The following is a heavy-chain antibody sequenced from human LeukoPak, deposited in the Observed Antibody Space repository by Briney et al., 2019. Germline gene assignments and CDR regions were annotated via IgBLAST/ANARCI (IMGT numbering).Heavy chain of an antibody. CDR3: AREGRSGSYLGRFDP. CDR2: ISTSVTYT. V-gene: IGHV3-11*05. D-gene: IGHD1-26*01. CDR1: GFTFSDYY. J-gene: IGHJ5*02. Sequence: GGSLRLSCAASGFTFSDYYMSWIRQAPGRGLEWVSYISTSVTYTEYADSVKGRLTISRDNAKNSLYLQMNSLRAEDTAVYYCAREGRSGSYLGRFDPWGQGTLVTVSS.